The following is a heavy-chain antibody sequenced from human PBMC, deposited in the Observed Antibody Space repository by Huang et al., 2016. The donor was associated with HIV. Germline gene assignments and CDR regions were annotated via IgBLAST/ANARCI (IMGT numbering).Heavy chain of an antibody. CDR2: SNTYKGNT. V-gene: IGHV1-18*04. J-gene: IGHJ6*02. CDR1: DYTFTKYG. CDR3: ARDRVPAVRYYYGMDV. D-gene: IGHD3-16*02. Sequence: QVHLVQSGVDVKKPGASVKVSCKASDYTFTKYGVSWVRQATGQRLEWLGRSNTYKGNTNDAQKVQGRITMTTDKSTNTAYMELGSRRYDDTAVYYCARDRVPAVRYYYGMDVWGQGTTVTVTS.